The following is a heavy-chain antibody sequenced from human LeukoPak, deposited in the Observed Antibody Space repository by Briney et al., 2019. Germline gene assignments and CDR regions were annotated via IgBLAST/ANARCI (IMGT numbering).Heavy chain of an antibody. J-gene: IGHJ4*02. Sequence: GGSLRLSCAASGFTFSSYSMNWVRQPAGKGLEWVSSIKSSSSYIYYADPVKGRFTISRDNAKNSLYLQMNSLRAEDTALHYCARVATGIAAPIDYWGQGTLVTVSS. D-gene: IGHD6-13*01. V-gene: IGHV3-21*01. CDR2: IKSSSSYI. CDR1: GFTFSSYS. CDR3: ARVATGIAAPIDY.